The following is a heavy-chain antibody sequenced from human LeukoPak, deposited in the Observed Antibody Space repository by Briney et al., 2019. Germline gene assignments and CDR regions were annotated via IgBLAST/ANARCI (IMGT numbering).Heavy chain of an antibody. Sequence: PSETLSLTCTVSGGSISSYYWSWMRQPPGKGLEGIGYIYYSGSTNYNPSLKSRVTISVDTYKNQFSLKLSSVTPADTAVYYCARVTLFWGGYFDYWGQGTLVTVSS. CDR1: GGSISSYY. D-gene: IGHD3-16*01. V-gene: IGHV4-59*01. CDR3: ARVTLFWGGYFDY. CDR2: IYYSGST. J-gene: IGHJ4*02.